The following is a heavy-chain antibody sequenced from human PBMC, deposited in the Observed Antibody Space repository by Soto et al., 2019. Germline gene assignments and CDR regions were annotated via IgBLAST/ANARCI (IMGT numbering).Heavy chain of an antibody. CDR1: GGSISSGGYY. V-gene: IGHV4-31*03. CDR3: ARGRYYYGSGSVQVLDY. D-gene: IGHD3-10*01. Sequence: TLSLTCTVSGGSISSGGYYWSWIRQHPGKGLEWIGYIYYSGSTYYNPSLKSRVTISVDTSKNQFSLKLSSVTAADTAVYYCARGRYYYGSGSVQVLDYWGQGTLVTVSS. CDR2: IYYSGST. J-gene: IGHJ4*02.